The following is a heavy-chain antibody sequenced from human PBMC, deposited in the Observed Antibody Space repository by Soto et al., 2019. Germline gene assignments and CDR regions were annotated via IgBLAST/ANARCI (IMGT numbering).Heavy chain of an antibody. CDR1: GFTFSSSE. V-gene: IGHV3-48*03. J-gene: IGHJ3*01. CDR3: ARRGSS. CDR2: IHPAGQPI. Sequence: PGGSLRLSCVASGFTFSSSEMYWVRQPPGKGLEWVSYIHPAGQPIFYADSVKGRFTISRDNAKNSLYLHMNSLRAEDTAVYYCARRGSSWGQGTMVTVSS. D-gene: IGHD2-2*01.